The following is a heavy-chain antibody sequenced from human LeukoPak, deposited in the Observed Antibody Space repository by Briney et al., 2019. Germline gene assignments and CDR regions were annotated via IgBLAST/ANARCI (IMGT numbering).Heavy chain of an antibody. V-gene: IGHV4-59*12. J-gene: IGHJ4*02. D-gene: IGHD3-10*01. CDR3: AREGYYGSGRCSDY. CDR1: GGSMSSYY. CDR2: IYYSGST. Sequence: PSETLSLICNVSGGSMSSYYWSWIRQPPGKGLEWIGHIYYSGSTNYNPSLKSRVTMSVDTSKNQFSLKLSSVTAADTAVYYCAREGYYGSGRCSDYWGQGTLVTVSS.